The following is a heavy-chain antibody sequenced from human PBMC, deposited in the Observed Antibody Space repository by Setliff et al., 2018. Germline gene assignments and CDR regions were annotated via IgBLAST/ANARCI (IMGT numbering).Heavy chain of an antibody. V-gene: IGHV4-31*03. CDR1: GDSIRSGSYY. J-gene: IGHJ2*01. D-gene: IGHD1-26*01. CDR2: IYYSGST. Sequence: PSETLSLTCTVSGDSIRSGSYYWTWIRQPAGKGLEWIGYIYYSGSTYYNPSLKSRVTISVDTSKNQFSLKLSSVTAADTAVYYCAREGGGSYLNWYFDLWGRGTLVTVSS. CDR3: AREGGGSYLNWYFDL.